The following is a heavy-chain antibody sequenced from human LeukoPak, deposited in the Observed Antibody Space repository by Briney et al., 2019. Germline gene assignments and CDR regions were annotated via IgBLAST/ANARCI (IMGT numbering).Heavy chain of an antibody. J-gene: IGHJ4*02. CDR2: LYYGVST. CDR3: ASLYSNGWVDY. Sequence: SETLSLTCTVSGGSISSSTYYWGWIRQPPGEGLEWIGSLYYGVSTHYNPSLKSPLTISVNTSKNQFSLKLSSVTAADTAVYYCASLYSNGWVDYWGQGTLVTVSS. V-gene: IGHV4-39*01. D-gene: IGHD6-25*01. CDR1: GGSISSSTYY.